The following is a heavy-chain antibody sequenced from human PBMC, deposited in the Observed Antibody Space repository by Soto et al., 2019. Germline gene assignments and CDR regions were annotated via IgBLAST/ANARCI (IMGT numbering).Heavy chain of an antibody. Sequence: ESGPTLVNPTQTLTLTCTFSGFSLSTSGMCVSWIRQPPGKALEWLALIDWDDDKYYSTSLKTRLTISKDTSKNQVVLTMTNMDPVDTATYYCARVSGKTGTKYYYYGMDVWGQGTTVTVSS. V-gene: IGHV2-70*01. J-gene: IGHJ6*02. CDR3: ARVSGKTGTKYYYYGMDV. CDR1: GFSLSTSGMC. D-gene: IGHD1-7*01. CDR2: IDWDDDK.